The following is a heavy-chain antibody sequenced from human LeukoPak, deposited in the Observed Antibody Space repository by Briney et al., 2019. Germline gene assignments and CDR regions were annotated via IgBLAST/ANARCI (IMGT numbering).Heavy chain of an antibody. V-gene: IGHV3-23*01. J-gene: IGHJ4*02. CDR3: ASQSGSGHYEDY. Sequence: GGSLRLSCAASGLTFSSYAMSWVRQAPGKGLEWVSAISGSGGSTVYADSVKGRFTISRDNSKNTLYLQMNSLRAEDTAVYYCASQSGSGHYEDYGGQGTLVTVSS. CDR2: ISGSGGST. CDR1: GLTFSSYA. D-gene: IGHD3-22*01.